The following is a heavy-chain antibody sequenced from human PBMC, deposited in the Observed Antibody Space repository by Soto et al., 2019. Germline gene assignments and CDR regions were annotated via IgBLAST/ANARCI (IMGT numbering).Heavy chain of an antibody. CDR3: AAHFHGRPYYYYYGMDV. V-gene: IGHV1-69*12. D-gene: IGHD1-26*01. CDR2: IIPIFGTA. CDR1: GGTFSSYA. Sequence: QVQLVQSGAEVEKPGSSVKVSCKASGGTFSSYAISWVRQAPGQGHEWMGGIIPIFGTADYAQKFQGRVTIIADESTSTAYMELSSLRSEDTAVYYCAAHFHGRPYYYYYGMDVWGQGTTVTVSS. J-gene: IGHJ6*02.